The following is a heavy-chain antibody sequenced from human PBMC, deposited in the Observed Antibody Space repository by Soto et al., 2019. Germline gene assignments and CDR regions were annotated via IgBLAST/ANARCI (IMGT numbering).Heavy chain of an antibody. Sequence: SETLSLTCTVSGDSISSSNYFWGWIRQPPGKGLEWIGTIFYSGSTYYNPSLKSRVTISVDTSKNQFSLKLTSVTAADTAVYYSARSIFGVVIRIEWGQGTLVTVS. CDR3: ARSIFGVVIRIE. CDR1: GDSISSSNYF. CDR2: IFYSGST. D-gene: IGHD3-3*01. V-gene: IGHV4-39*01. J-gene: IGHJ4*02.